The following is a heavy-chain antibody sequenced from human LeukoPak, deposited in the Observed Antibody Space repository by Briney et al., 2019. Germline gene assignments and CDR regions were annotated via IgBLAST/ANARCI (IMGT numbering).Heavy chain of an antibody. CDR3: ARGSSIAAAGTDDY. CDR2: INHSGST. J-gene: IGHJ4*02. CDR1: GGSFSGYY. V-gene: IGHV4-34*01. Sequence: SKTLSLTCAVYGGSFSGYYWSWIRQPPGKGLEWIGEINHSGSTNYNPSLKSRVTISVDTSKNQFSLKLSSVTAADTAVYYCARGSSIAAAGTDDYWGQGTLVTVSS. D-gene: IGHD6-13*01.